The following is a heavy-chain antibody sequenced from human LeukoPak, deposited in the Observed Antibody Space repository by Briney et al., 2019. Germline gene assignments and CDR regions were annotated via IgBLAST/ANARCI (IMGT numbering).Heavy chain of an antibody. V-gene: IGHV3-30*18. CDR2: ISYDESYK. J-gene: IGHJ6*04. D-gene: IGHD3-16*01. Sequence: AESMSLAWAVSGLSFSSYGIRWVRQAPGKGLEWVGVISYDESYKYYADSMKGRFTIYRDNSKNTLYLQKKSLRAEDAAVYYCAKDGLSWGNYYYGIDVWGKGTPVTVSS. CDR1: GLSFSSYG. CDR3: AKDGLSWGNYYYGIDV.